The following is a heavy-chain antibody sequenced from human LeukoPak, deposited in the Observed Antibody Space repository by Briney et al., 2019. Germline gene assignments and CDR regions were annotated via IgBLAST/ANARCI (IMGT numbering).Heavy chain of an antibody. J-gene: IGHJ4*02. Sequence: PGGSLRLSCAASAFTVSTYTMNWVRQAPGKGLEWVSSISSGSSYIYYADSVKGRFTISRDNAKNSLYLQMNSLRAEDTAVYYCARGSGSTTVVDYWGQGPLVTVSS. V-gene: IGHV3-21*01. CDR3: ARGSGSTTVVDY. CDR2: ISSGSSYI. D-gene: IGHD4-23*01. CDR1: AFTVSTYT.